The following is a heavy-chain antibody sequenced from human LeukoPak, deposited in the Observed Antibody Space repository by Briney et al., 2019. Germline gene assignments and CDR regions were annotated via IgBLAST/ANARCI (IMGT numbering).Heavy chain of an antibody. J-gene: IGHJ4*02. D-gene: IGHD6-19*01. CDR1: GFIFSNYG. CDR3: AKDANSGWSYFDY. V-gene: IGHV3-30*02. CDR2: IRNDGSSE. Sequence: GGSLRLSCAASGFIFSNYGMHWVRQAPGKGLEWVAFIRNDGSSEYYADPVKGRFTISRDYSKNTLYLQMHSLRAEDTAVYYCAKDANSGWSYFDYWGQGTLVTVSS.